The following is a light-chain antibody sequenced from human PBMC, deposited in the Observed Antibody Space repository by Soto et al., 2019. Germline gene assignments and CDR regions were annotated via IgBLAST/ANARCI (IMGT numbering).Light chain of an antibody. CDR1: QSLLSSDGNTY. CDR3: MQGTHWPWT. V-gene: IGKV2-30*01. CDR2: KVF. J-gene: IGKJ1*01. Sequence: EVVMIQSPLSLPVTLGQPASISCRSSQSLLSSDGNTYLNWFQHRPGQSPRRLIYKVFNRDSGVRDRFSGSGSGTDFTLKISRVEAEDVGVYYCMQGTHWPWTFGQGTKVEIK.